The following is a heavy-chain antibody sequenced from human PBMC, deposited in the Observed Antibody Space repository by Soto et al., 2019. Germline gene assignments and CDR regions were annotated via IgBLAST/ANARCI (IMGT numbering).Heavy chain of an antibody. CDR1: GGTFSSYT. CDR3: ASSYGSGSDDPSNWFDP. Sequence: VKVSCKASGGTFSSYTISWVRQAPGQGLEWMGRIIPILGIANYAQKFQGRVTITADKSTSTAYMELSSLRSEDTAVYYCASSYGSGSDDPSNWFDPWGQGTLVTVSS. D-gene: IGHD3-10*01. CDR2: IIPILGIA. V-gene: IGHV1-69*02. J-gene: IGHJ5*02.